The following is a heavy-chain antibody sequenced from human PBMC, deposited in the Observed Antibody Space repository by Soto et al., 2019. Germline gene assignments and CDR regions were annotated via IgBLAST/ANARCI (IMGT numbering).Heavy chain of an antibody. J-gene: IGHJ6*02. D-gene: IGHD2-2*01. CDR1: GFTFSSYA. Sequence: EVQLLESGGGLVQPGGSLRLSCAASGFTFSSYAMSWVRQAPGKGLEWVSAISGSGGSTYYADSVKGRFTISRDNSKNTLYLQMNSLRAEDTAVYYCARYCSSTSCIPYYYGMDVWGQGTTVTVSS. CDR2: ISGSGGST. CDR3: ARYCSSTSCIPYYYGMDV. V-gene: IGHV3-23*01.